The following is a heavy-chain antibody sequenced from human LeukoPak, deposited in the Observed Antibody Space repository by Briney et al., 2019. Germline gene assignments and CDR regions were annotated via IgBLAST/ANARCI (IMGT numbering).Heavy chain of an antibody. D-gene: IGHD5-12*01. V-gene: IGHV4-59*01. CDR2: IYYSGST. CDR1: GGSISSYY. J-gene: IGHJ4*02. Sequence: PWESLSLTCTVSGGSISSYYWSWIRQPPGKGLEWIGYIYYSGSTNYNPSLKSRDTISVDTYKIQFSLKLGCVTPAYTSAYNRSRVGYRSRWRDGAQGTVVSVSS. CDR3: SRVGYRSRWRD.